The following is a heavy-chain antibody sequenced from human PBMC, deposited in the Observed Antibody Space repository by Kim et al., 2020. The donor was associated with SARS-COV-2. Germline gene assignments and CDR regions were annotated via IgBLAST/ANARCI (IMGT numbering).Heavy chain of an antibody. CDR1: GYSFTSYW. D-gene: IGHD3-22*01. CDR3: ARAKYYYDSSGYYPGWFDP. J-gene: IGHJ5*02. CDR2: IYPGDSDT. V-gene: IGHV5-51*01. Sequence: GESLKISCKGSGYSFTSYWIGWVRQMPGKGLEWMGIIYPGDSDTRYSPSFQGQVTISADKSISTAYLQWSSLKASDTAMYYCARAKYYYDSSGYYPGWFDPWCQGTLVTVSS.